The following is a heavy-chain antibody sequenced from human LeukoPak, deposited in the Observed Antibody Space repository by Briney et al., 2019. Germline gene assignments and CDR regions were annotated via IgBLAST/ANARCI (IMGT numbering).Heavy chain of an antibody. CDR2: ITRSGSNL. CDR1: GFTFTSSD. J-gene: IGHJ4*02. CDR3: AKDAPNSSNWYPGY. D-gene: IGHD1-20*01. Sequence: GGSLRLSCVASGFTFTSSDFNWIRQAPGKGLEWLSTITRSGSNLYYADSVKGRFTTSRDDAKDSVYLQMESLRAEDTAVYYCAKDAPNSSNWYPGYWGQGTLVIVSS. V-gene: IGHV3-21*01.